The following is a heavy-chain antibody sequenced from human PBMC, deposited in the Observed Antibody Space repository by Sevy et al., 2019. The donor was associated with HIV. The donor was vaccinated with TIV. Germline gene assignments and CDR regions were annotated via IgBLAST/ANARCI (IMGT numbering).Heavy chain of an antibody. V-gene: IGHV3-30*02. CDR1: GFIFSSFG. CDR3: AKDYSTGWYGYYYGMDV. J-gene: IGHJ6*02. CDR2: IHYKGSDK. D-gene: IGHD6-19*01. Sequence: GGSLRLSCAASGFIFSSFGMHWVRQAPGKGLEWVAFIHYKGSDKYYADAVKGQYTISRDNSKNTVYLQMSSLRAEDTAVYYCAKDYSTGWYGYYYGMDVRGQGTTVTVSS.